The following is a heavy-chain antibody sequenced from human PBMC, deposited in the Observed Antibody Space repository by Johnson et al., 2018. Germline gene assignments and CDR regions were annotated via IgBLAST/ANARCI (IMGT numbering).Heavy chain of an antibody. J-gene: IGHJ3*02. CDR3: ALDWVVVAATDAFDI. V-gene: IGHV3-74*01. D-gene: IGHD2-15*01. CDR2: INSDGSSI. Sequence: VQLQESGGGLVQPGGSLRLSCAASGFTFSSFWMHWVRQALGKGLVWVSRINSDGSSIRYADSEKGRFTISRDNAKNKLDLQMNSLSAEDTAVDYCALDWVVVAATDAFDILGQGTMVTVSS. CDR1: GFTFSSFW.